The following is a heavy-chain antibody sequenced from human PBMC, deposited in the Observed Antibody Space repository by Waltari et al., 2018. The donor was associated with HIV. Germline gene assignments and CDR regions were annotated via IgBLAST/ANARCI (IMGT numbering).Heavy chain of an antibody. J-gene: IGHJ4*02. CDR2: INSDGSST. CDR1: GFTSSSYW. V-gene: IGHV3-74*01. Sequence: EVQLVESGGGLVQPGGSLRPSCAASGFTSSSYWMHWVRQVPGKGLIWVSRINSDGSSTSYADSVKGRFTISRDNAKNTLYLQMNSLRAEDTAVYYCATSRTFDYWGQGTLVTVSS. CDR3: ATSRTFDY.